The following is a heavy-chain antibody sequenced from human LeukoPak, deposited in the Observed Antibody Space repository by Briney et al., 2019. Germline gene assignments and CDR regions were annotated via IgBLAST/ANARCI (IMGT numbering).Heavy chain of an antibody. V-gene: IGHV3-21*01. CDR3: ARDSSEMATTLNMDV. Sequence: GALRLSCAASGFTFSSYSMNWVRQAPGKGLEWVSSISSSSSYIYYADSVKGRFTISRDNAKNSLYLQMNSLRAEDTAVYYCARDSSEMATTLNMDVWGKGTTVTVSS. J-gene: IGHJ6*03. CDR1: GFTFSSYS. CDR2: ISSSSSYI. D-gene: IGHD5-24*01.